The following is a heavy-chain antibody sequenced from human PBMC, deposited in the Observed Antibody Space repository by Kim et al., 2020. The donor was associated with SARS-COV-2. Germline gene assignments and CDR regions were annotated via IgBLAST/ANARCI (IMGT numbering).Heavy chain of an antibody. Sequence: SETLSLTCAVYGGSFSGYYWSWIRQPPGKGLEWIGEINHSGSTNYNPSLKSRVTISVDTSKNQFSLKLSSVTAADTAVYYCARGGDIVVVPAAMPTFDYWGQGTLVTVSS. CDR2: INHSGST. CDR1: GGSFSGYY. V-gene: IGHV4-34*01. J-gene: IGHJ4*02. CDR3: ARGGDIVVVPAAMPTFDY. D-gene: IGHD2-2*01.